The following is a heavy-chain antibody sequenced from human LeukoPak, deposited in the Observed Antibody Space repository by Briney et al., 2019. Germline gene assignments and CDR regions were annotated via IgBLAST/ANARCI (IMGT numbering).Heavy chain of an antibody. CDR1: GGSFSGYY. D-gene: IGHD3-22*01. J-gene: IGHJ4*02. CDR3: ARAENYYDSSGHFLRD. V-gene: IGHV4-34*01. Sequence: SETLSLTCAVYGGSFSGYYWSWIRQPPGKGLEWIGEINHSGSTNYNPSLKSRVTISVDTSKNQFSLKLSSVTAADTAVYYCARAENYYDSSGHFLRDWGQGTLVTVSS. CDR2: INHSGST.